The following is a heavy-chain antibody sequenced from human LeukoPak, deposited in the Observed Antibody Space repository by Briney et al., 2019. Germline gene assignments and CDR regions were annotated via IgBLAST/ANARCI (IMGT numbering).Heavy chain of an antibody. CDR1: GGTFGSYT. J-gene: IGHJ5*02. V-gene: IGHV1-69*02. CDR2: IIPILGIA. Sequence: GASVKVSCKASGGTFGSYTISWVRQAPGQGLEWMGRIIPILGIANYAQKFQGRVTITADRSTSTAYMELSSLRSEDTAVYYCARPNWNDSEGGWFDPWGQGTLVTVSS. CDR3: ARPNWNDSEGGWFDP. D-gene: IGHD1-1*01.